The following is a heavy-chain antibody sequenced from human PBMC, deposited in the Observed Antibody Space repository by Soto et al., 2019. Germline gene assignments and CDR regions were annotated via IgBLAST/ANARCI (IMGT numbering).Heavy chain of an antibody. CDR1: GGSITSGGYY. V-gene: IGHV4-31*03. CDR3: ARAGDYGGNFDS. J-gene: IGHJ4*02. Sequence: QVQLQESGPGLVKPSQTLSLTCTVSGGSITSGGYYWSWIRQHPGKGLEWIGYIDHSGSTYHNPSFKSRVTITIDTSMTQLSLKLSFVTAADTAVYYCARAGDYGGNFDSWGQGTLVTVSS. D-gene: IGHD4-17*01. CDR2: IDHSGST.